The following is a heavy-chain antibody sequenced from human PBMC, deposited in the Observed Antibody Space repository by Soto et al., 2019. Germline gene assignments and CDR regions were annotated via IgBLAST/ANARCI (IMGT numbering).Heavy chain of an antibody. Sequence: SCRAAEESSCSYEMNWVSKAPGKGLEWVSYISSSGSTIYYADSVKGRFTISRDNAKNSLYLQMNSLRAEDTAVYYCHFLGVVIIPLDYSGQGTLVSVSA. J-gene: IGHJ4*02. D-gene: IGHD3-3*01. V-gene: IGHV3-48*03. CDR2: ISSSGSTI. CDR3: HFLGVVIIPLDY. CDR1: EESSCSYE.